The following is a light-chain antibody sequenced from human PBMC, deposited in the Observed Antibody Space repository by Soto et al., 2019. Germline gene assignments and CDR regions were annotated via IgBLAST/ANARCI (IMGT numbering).Light chain of an antibody. Sequence: QSVLTQPRSVSGSPGQSVTISCTGTSSDIGGYDYVSWYQQHPGKAPKLMIYDVSKRPSGVPDRFSGSKSGNTASLTISGLQSEDEADYYCCPYAGSYTYIFETGTKVTVL. J-gene: IGLJ1*01. CDR1: SSDIGGYDY. CDR2: DVS. CDR3: CPYAGSYTYI. V-gene: IGLV2-11*01.